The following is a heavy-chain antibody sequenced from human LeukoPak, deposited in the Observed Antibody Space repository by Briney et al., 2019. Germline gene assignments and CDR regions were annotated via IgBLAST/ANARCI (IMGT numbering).Heavy chain of an antibody. CDR1: GFTFSSYA. Sequence: PGGSLRLSCAASGFTFSSYAMSWVRQAPGKGLEWVSAISGSGGSTYYADSVKGRFTISRDNSKNTLYLQMNSLRAEDTAVYYCAKYVVVTAMSPYYFDYWGQGTLVTVSS. J-gene: IGHJ4*02. V-gene: IGHV3-23*01. CDR2: ISGSGGST. D-gene: IGHD2-21*02. CDR3: AKYVVVTAMSPYYFDY.